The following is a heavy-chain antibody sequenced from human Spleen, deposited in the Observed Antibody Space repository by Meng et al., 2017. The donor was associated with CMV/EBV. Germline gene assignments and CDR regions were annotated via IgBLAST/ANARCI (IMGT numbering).Heavy chain of an antibody. D-gene: IGHD1-26*01. CDR1: GFTFSSYW. CDR2: INPNGANT. Sequence: GGSLRLSCAASGFTFSSYWLHWVRQAPGKGLVWVSVINPNGANTGYADSVKGRFTISRDNAKNTLYLQMNSLRAEDSAVYFCARDFVGATTNYFDYWGQGTLVTVSS. V-gene: IGHV3-74*01. CDR3: ARDFVGATTNYFDY. J-gene: IGHJ4*02.